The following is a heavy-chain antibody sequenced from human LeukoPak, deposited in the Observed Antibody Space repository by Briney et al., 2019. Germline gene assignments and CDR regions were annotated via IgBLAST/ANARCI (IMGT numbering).Heavy chain of an antibody. V-gene: IGHV3-9*01. Sequence: GGSLRLSCAASGFTFDDYAMHWVRQAPGKGLEWVSGISWNSGSIGYADSVKGQFTISRDNAKNSLYLQMNSLRAEDTALYYCAKDSDSSGWYRATYYFDYWGQGTLVTVSS. CDR3: AKDSDSSGWYRATYYFDY. J-gene: IGHJ4*02. CDR2: ISWNSGSI. CDR1: GFTFDDYA. D-gene: IGHD6-19*01.